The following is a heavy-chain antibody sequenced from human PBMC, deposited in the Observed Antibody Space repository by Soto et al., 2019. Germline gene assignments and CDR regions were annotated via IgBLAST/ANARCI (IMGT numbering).Heavy chain of an antibody. D-gene: IGHD6-13*01. CDR1: GYPFTTYW. J-gene: IGHJ3*02. CDR3: ARRFSSTWYTFDI. Sequence: GESLKISCQGSGYPFTTYWIGWVHQMPGKGLEWMGIIYPGDSDTRYSPSFQGQVTISADKSISTAYLQWSSLKASDTAMYYCARRFSSTWYTFDIWGQGTMVTVSS. V-gene: IGHV5-51*07. CDR2: IYPGDSDT.